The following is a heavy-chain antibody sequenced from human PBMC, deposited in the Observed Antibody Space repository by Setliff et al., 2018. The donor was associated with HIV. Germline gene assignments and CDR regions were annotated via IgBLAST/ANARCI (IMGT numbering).Heavy chain of an antibody. CDR2: IYYSGST. V-gene: IGHV4-31*03. D-gene: IGHD4-17*01. CDR1: GGSLSSDYYY. J-gene: IGHJ4*02. CDR3: ARDFLRSGYFDH. Sequence: SETLSLTCTVSGGSLSSDYYYWTWIRQHPEKGLEWIGYIYYSGSTLYNPSLRSRLTMSVDTSKNQFSLELSSVTAADTAVYYCARDFLRSGYFDHWGQGKLVTVSS.